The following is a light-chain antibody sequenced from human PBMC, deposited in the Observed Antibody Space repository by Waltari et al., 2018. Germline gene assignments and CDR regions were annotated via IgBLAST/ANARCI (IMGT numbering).Light chain of an antibody. CDR1: QGVRND. V-gene: IGKV1-6*01. CDR3: LQDYNYPLT. J-gene: IGKJ4*01. CDR2: AAS. Sequence: AIQLTQSPSSLSASLGDRVTITCRASQGVRNDLGWYQQKPGKAPKLLIYAASSLQSGVPSRFGGSGSGTDFTLTISSLQPEDFATYYCLQDYNYPLTFGGGTKVEIK.